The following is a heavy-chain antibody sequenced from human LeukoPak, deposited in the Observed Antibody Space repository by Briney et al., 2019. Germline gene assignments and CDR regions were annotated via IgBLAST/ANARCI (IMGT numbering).Heavy chain of an antibody. CDR3: ARDNMELDY. CDR2: IYYSGST. CDR1: GGSISSYY. J-gene: IGHJ4*02. V-gene: IGHV4-59*01. D-gene: IGHD4/OR15-4a*01. Sequence: SETLSLTCTVSGGSISSYYWSWIRQPPGKGLEWIGYIYYSGSTNYNPSLKSRVTISVDTPKNQFSLKLSSVTAADTAVYYCARDNMELDYWGQGTLVTVSS.